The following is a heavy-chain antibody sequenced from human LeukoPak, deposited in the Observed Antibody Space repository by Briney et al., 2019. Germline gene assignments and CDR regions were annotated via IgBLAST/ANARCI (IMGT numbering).Heavy chain of an antibody. D-gene: IGHD3-22*01. CDR2: ISAYNGNT. V-gene: IGHV1-18*01. J-gene: IGHJ5*02. CDR3: ARDSDYYDSSGYNYH. CDR1: GYTFTSYG. Sequence: ASVKVSCKASGYTFTSYGISWVRQAPGRGLEWMGWISAYNGNTNYAQKLQGRVTMTTDTSTSTAYMELRSLRSDDTAVYYCARDSDYYDSSGYNYHWGQGTLVTVSS.